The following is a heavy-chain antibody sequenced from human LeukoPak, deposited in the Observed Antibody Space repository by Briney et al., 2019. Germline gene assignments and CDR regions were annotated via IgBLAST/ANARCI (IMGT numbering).Heavy chain of an antibody. J-gene: IGHJ4*02. CDR3: ARDPGRSGGSCYSDY. D-gene: IGHD2-15*01. V-gene: IGHV3-21*01. Sequence: GGSLRLSCAASGFTFSTYAMSWVRQAPGKGLEWVSSISSSGTYIYYADSVKGRFTISRDNAKNSLYLQMNSLRAEDTAVYYCARDPGRSGGSCYSDYWGQGTLVTVSS. CDR1: GFTFSTYA. CDR2: ISSSGTYI.